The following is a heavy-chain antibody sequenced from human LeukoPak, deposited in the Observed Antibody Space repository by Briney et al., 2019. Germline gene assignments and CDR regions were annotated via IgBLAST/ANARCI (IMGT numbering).Heavy chain of an antibody. CDR3: ARKTYYYDSGSYSKSYYFDY. D-gene: IGHD3-10*01. V-gene: IGHV3-30*03. CDR2: VSYDGGKK. J-gene: IGHJ4*02. Sequence: PGGSLRLSCAASGFTFSSSGMHWVRQAPGKGLEWVAFVSYDGGKKYYADSVKGRFTISRDNAKNSLFLQLNSLRAEDTAVYYCARKTYYYDSGSYSKSYYFDYWGQGTLVTVSS. CDR1: GFTFSSSG.